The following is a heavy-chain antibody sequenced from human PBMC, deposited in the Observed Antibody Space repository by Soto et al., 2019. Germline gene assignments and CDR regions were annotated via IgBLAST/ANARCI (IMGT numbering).Heavy chain of an antibody. D-gene: IGHD6-13*01. CDR3: ARARDPYSSSWYGGWYYYYGMDV. CDR1: GYTFTSYG. CDR2: ISAYNGNT. J-gene: IGHJ6*02. Sequence: GASVKVSCKASGYTFTSYGISWVRQAPGQGLEWMGWISAYNGNTNYAQKLQGRVTMTTDTSTSTAYMELRSLRSDDTAVYYCARARDPYSSSWYGGWYYYYGMDVWG. V-gene: IGHV1-18*01.